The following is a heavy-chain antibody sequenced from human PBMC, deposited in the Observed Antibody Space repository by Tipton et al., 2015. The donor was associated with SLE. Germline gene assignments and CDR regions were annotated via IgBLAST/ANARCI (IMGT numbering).Heavy chain of an antibody. J-gene: IGHJ4*02. Sequence: TLSLTCTVSGGSISGHYWSWIRQHPGKGLEWIGNIYHTGTTYYIPSLKSRVTISIDTSKNQFSLKLSSVTAADTAVYYCARGLRITMNRPIFDYWGQGTLVTVSS. CDR3: ARGLRITMNRPIFDY. CDR2: IYHTGTT. CDR1: GGSISGHY. V-gene: IGHV4-59*04. D-gene: IGHD3-22*01.